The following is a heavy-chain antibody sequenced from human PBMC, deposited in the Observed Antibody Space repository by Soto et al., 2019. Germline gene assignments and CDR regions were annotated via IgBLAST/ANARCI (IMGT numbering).Heavy chain of an antibody. J-gene: IGHJ6*02. CDR1: GYTFTGYF. D-gene: IGHD3-16*01. V-gene: IGHV1-2*02. CDR3: ARGNPFNYAGFDV. CDR2: MNANSGDT. Sequence: GASVKVSCKSSGYTFTGYFIHWLRHAPGQGLEWMGWMNANSGDTIYARRFQDKVTMTRDTSLSTAYMEVGSLTSDDTAMYYCARGNPFNYAGFDVWGQGTTVTVSS.